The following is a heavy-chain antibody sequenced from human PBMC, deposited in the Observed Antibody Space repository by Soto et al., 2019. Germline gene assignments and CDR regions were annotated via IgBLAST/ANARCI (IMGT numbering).Heavy chain of an antibody. J-gene: IGHJ3*02. Sequence: SETLSLTCTVSGGSISSYYWSWIRQPPGKGLEWIGYIYYSGSTNYNPSLKSRVTISVDTSKNQFSLKLSSVTAEDTAVYYCARDPRDSLNAFDIWGQGTMVTVSS. CDR3: ARDPRDSLNAFDI. D-gene: IGHD4-4*01. CDR1: GGSISSYY. V-gene: IGHV4-59*01. CDR2: IYYSGST.